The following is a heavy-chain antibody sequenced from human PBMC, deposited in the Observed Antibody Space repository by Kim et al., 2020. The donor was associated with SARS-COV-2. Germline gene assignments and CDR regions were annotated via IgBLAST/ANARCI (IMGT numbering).Heavy chain of an antibody. Sequence: GGSLRLSCAASGFSFGDYSMTWVRQAPGQGLEWVSSIRCNFDGTFSAASVRGRFATSRDNSKNTLYLQMNNLKAEDTALYYFVKDRSHYG. CDR3: VKDRSHYG. J-gene: IGHJ6*01. CDR1: GFSFGDYS. CDR2: IRCNFDGT. V-gene: IGHV3-23*01.